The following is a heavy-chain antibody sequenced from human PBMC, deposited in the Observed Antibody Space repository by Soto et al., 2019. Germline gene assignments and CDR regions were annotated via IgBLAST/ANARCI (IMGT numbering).Heavy chain of an antibody. Sequence: NPSETLSLTCAVYGGSFSGYYWTWIRQPPGTGLEWIGEINHSGSTNYNPSLKSRVNIKVDTSKNQFSLKLNSVTAADTVVYYCARDKITGLFDYWGQGTLVTVSS. CDR3: ARDKITGLFDY. CDR1: GGSFSGYY. D-gene: IGHD2-8*02. V-gene: IGHV4-34*01. CDR2: INHSGST. J-gene: IGHJ4*02.